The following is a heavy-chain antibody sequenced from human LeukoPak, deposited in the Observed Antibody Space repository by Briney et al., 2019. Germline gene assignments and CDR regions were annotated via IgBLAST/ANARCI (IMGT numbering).Heavy chain of an antibody. Sequence: PSETLSLTCTVSGGSISSYYWSWIRQPAGKGLEWIGHIYTSGSTNYNPSLKSRVTMSVDTSKNQFSLKLSSVTAADTAVYYCARGGDIVVVVADDAFDIWGQGTMVTVSS. V-gene: IGHV4-4*07. D-gene: IGHD2-15*01. CDR3: ARGGDIVVVVADDAFDI. J-gene: IGHJ3*02. CDR2: IYTSGST. CDR1: GGSISSYY.